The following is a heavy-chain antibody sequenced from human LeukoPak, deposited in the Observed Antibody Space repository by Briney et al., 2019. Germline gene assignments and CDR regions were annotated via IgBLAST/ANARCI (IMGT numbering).Heavy chain of an antibody. CDR1: GGSISSSSYY. J-gene: IGHJ4*02. V-gene: IGHV4-39*07. CDR3: ARIDYGGNEAAFDY. CDR2: IYYSGST. D-gene: IGHD4-23*01. Sequence: PSETLSLTCTVSGGSISSSSYYWGWIRQPPGKGLEWIGSIYYSGSTNYNPSLKSRVTISVDTSKNQFSLKLSSVTAADTAVYYCARIDYGGNEAAFDYWGQGTLVTVSS.